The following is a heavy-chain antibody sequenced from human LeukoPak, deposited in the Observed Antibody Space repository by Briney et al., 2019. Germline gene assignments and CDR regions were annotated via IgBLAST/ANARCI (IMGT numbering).Heavy chain of an antibody. CDR1: RFTFSNYN. V-gene: IGHV3-21*01. CDR3: ARGPPGYGYDVFDI. D-gene: IGHD2-15*01. J-gene: IGHJ3*02. CDR2: ISSSSSYI. Sequence: GGSLRLSCAASRFTFSNYNMNWVRQAPGEGLECLSSISSSSSYIYYADSVKGRFTISRDNAKNSLYLQMNSLRAEDTAVYYCARGPPGYGYDVFDIWGQGTMVTVSS.